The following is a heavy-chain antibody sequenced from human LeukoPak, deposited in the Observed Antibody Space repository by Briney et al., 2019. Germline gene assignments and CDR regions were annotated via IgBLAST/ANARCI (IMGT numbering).Heavy chain of an antibody. CDR1: GFTFSTYA. CDR2: INDSGGST. J-gene: IGHJ4*02. Sequence: GRSLRLSCAASGFTFSTYAMTWVRQAPGKGLEWVSSINDSGGSTLYAESVKGRFTMSRDNSKNTLYVQMNSLRAEDTAVYYCAKGASSTWIDYWGQGTLVTVSS. D-gene: IGHD6-13*01. V-gene: IGHV3-23*01. CDR3: AKGASSTWIDY.